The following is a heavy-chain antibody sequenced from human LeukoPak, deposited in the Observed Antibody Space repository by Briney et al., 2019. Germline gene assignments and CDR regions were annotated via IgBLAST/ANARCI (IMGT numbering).Heavy chain of an antibody. V-gene: IGHV4-59*01. CDR2: IYYSGTT. CDR3: ARTRGTSGWIDY. CDR1: GGSFNSYY. J-gene: IGHJ4*02. Sequence: SPSETLSLTCTVSGGSFNSYYWSWIRQRPGKGLEWIGYIYYSGTTDYNPSLNSRVTISVDTSKNHFSLKLSSVTAADTAVYYCARTRGTSGWIDYWGQGTLVTVSS. D-gene: IGHD6-19*01.